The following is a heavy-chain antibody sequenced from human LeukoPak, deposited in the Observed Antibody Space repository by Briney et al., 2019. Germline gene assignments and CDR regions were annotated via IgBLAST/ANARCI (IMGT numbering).Heavy chain of an antibody. CDR1: GFTFRAYS. V-gene: IGHV3-48*01. D-gene: IGHD5-24*01. J-gene: IGHJ4*02. CDR2: ISSSGRTI. CDR3: AKVDDYGDY. Sequence: PGGSLRLSCAASGFTFRAYSVNWVRQAPGKGLEWVSYISSSGRTIYYADSVKGRFTISRDNAKNSMYLLMNSLKSEDTAVYYCAKVDDYGDYWGQGTLVTVSS.